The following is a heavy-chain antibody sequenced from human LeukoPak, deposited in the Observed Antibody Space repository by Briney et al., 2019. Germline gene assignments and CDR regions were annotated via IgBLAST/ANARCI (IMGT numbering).Heavy chain of an antibody. D-gene: IGHD2-15*01. CDR3: MRASADSGGAFDV. CDR1: GASINKDY. J-gene: IGHJ3*01. CDR2: VIDSDFNEANGDIT. Sequence: KPSETLSLTCTVSGASINKDYWAWIRQPPGRGLEWIGYVIDSDFNEANGDITNFNPSLETRVTTSRDTPKNQFSLKLSSMTAADTAIYYCMRASADSGGAFDVWGHGTVVTVSS. V-gene: IGHV4-59*01.